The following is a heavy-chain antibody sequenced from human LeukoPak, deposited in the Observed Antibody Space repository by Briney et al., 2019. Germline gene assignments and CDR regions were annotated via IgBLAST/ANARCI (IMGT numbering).Heavy chain of an antibody. CDR1: GFTFSSYG. D-gene: IGHD6-13*01. Sequence: GRSLRLSCAASGFTFSSYGMHWVRQAPGKGLEWVAVISYDGSNKYYADSVKGRFTISRDNSKNTLYLQMNSLRAEDTAIYYCAKGGGAAGVPIDYWGQGTLVAVSS. J-gene: IGHJ4*02. CDR2: ISYDGSNK. V-gene: IGHV3-30*18. CDR3: AKGGGAAGVPIDY.